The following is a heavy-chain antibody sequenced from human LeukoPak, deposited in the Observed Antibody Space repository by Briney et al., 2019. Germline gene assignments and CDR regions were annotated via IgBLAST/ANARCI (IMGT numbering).Heavy chain of an antibody. D-gene: IGHD3-3*01. V-gene: IGHV1-18*01. J-gene: IGHJ4*02. CDR3: ARHGVPPLPQLYYFDY. CDR1: GYTFTSYG. Sequence: ASVKVSCKASGYTFTSYGISWVRQAPGQGLEWMGWISAYNGNTNYAQKLQGRVTMTTDTSTSTAYMELRSLRSDDTAVYYCARHGVPPLPQLYYFDYWGQGTLVTVSS. CDR2: ISAYNGNT.